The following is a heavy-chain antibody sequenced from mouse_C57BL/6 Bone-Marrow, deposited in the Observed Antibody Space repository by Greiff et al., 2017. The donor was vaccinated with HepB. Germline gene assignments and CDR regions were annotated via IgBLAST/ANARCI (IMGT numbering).Heavy chain of an antibody. CDR1: EYEFPSHD. Sequence: DVKLVESGGGLVQPGESLKLSCESNEYEFPSHDMSWVRKTPEKRLELVAAINSDGGSTYYPDTMERRFIISRDNTKKTLYLQMSSLRSEDTALYYCARRGYYGYSGDYWGQGTTLTVSS. V-gene: IGHV5-2*01. D-gene: IGHD2-2*01. CDR3: ARRGYYGYSGDY. CDR2: INSDGGST. J-gene: IGHJ2*01.